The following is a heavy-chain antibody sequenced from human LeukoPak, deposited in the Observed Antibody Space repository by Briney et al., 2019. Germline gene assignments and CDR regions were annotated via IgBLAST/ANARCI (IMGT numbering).Heavy chain of an antibody. Sequence: GASVKVSCKASGGTFSSYAISWVRQAPGQGLEWMGRIIPIFGIANYAQKFQGRVTITADKSTSTAYMELSSLRSEDTAVYYCASSTLMPTGDGIYYYYGMDVWGQGTTVTVPS. CDR1: GGTFSSYA. CDR2: IIPIFGIA. D-gene: IGHD2-2*01. J-gene: IGHJ6*02. V-gene: IGHV1-69*04. CDR3: ASSTLMPTGDGIYYYYGMDV.